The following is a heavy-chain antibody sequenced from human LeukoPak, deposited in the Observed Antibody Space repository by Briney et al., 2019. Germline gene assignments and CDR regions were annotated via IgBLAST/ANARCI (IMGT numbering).Heavy chain of an antibody. Sequence: GASVKVSCKASGYTFTSYAMNWVRQAPGQGLEWMGWINTNTGNPTYAQGFTGRFVFSLDTSVSTAYLQISSLKAEDTAVYYCARAYYARGAFYYGMDVWGQGTTVTVSS. CDR3: ARAYYARGAFYYGMDV. J-gene: IGHJ6*02. CDR1: GYTFTSYA. D-gene: IGHD3-22*01. V-gene: IGHV7-4-1*02. CDR2: INTNTGNP.